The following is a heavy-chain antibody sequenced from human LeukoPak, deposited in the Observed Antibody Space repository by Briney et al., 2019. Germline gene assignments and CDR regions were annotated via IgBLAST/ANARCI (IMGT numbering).Heavy chain of an antibody. CDR3: ARVPGYSRWYFDL. V-gene: IGHV4-30-4*01. CDR2: IYYIGNT. D-gene: IGHD2-21*01. Sequence: SETLSLTCTVSGGSISSGDYYWSWIRQPPGKGLEWIGYIYYIGNTFYNPSLKSRVTISVDTSKNQFSLKLSSVAAADTAVYYCARVPGYSRWYFDLWGRGTLVIVSS. CDR1: GGSISSGDYY. J-gene: IGHJ2*01.